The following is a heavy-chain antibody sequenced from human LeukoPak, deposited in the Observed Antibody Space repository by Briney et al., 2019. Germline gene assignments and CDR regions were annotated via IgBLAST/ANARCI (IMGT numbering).Heavy chain of an antibody. J-gene: IGHJ5*02. V-gene: IGHV3-30*03. CDR2: ISYDGSNK. CDR3: VRETAYRFDP. CDR1: GFTFSSYG. Sequence: GRSLRLSCAASGFTFSSYGMHWVRQAPGKGLEWVAVISYDGSNKYYADSVKGRFTISRDNAKNTLYLQMNSLRDEDTAVYFCVRETAYRFDPWGQGTLVIVSS. D-gene: IGHD1-1*01.